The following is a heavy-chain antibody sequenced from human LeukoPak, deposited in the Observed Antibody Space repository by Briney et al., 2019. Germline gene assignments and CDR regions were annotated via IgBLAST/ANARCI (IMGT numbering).Heavy chain of an antibody. D-gene: IGHD3-10*01. J-gene: IGHJ5*02. CDR3: AGVTWFGESENNWFDP. Sequence: SETLSLTCTVSGGSISSYYWSWIRQPAGKGLERIGRIYTSGSTNYNPSLKSRVTMSVDTSKNQFSLKLSSVTAADTAVYYCAGVTWFGESENNWFDPWGQGTLVTVSS. V-gene: IGHV4-4*07. CDR2: IYTSGST. CDR1: GGSISSYY.